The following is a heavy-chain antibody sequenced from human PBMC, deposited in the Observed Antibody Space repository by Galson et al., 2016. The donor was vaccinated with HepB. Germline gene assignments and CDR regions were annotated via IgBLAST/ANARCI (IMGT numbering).Heavy chain of an antibody. D-gene: IGHD2-15*01. Sequence: SLRLSCAASGFTFSSYPMSWVRQAPGKGLEWVSRISGSGDTTNYADSVRGRFTISRDNSKSTLFLQLSSLRAGDTAVHYCAKVLGAGYCGGSSCAMDVWGQGTTVTVSS. CDR3: AKVLGAGYCGGSSCAMDV. V-gene: IGHV3-23*01. CDR1: GFTFSSYP. J-gene: IGHJ6*02. CDR2: ISGSGDTT.